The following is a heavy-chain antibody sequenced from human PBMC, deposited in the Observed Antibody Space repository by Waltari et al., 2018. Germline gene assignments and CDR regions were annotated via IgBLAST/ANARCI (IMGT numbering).Heavy chain of an antibody. CDR1: GGSISNYY. D-gene: IGHD3-22*01. Sequence: QVQLQESGPGLVKPSETLSLTCTVSGGSISNYYWSWIRQPPGKGLEWIGYIYYTGSTNYNPSLKSRVTISVDTSKNQFSLKLNSVTAADTAMYYCARTHYDTSGFWVDYFDFWGQGTLVAVSS. CDR2: IYYTGST. CDR3: ARTHYDTSGFWVDYFDF. V-gene: IGHV4-59*01. J-gene: IGHJ4*02.